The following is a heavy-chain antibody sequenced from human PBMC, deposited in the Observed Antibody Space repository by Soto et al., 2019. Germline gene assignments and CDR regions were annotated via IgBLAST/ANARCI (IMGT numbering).Heavy chain of an antibody. CDR3: ANLGY. V-gene: IGHV3-23*01. CDR1: GFTFSSNG. Sequence: GGPLSLSCAASGFTFSSNGMHWVRQAPGKGLEWVSVISGDGGNTYYADSVKGRFTISRENSKNTLYLQMNSLRAEDTAVYYCANLGYWGQGTLVTVSS. CDR2: ISGDGGNT. J-gene: IGHJ4*02.